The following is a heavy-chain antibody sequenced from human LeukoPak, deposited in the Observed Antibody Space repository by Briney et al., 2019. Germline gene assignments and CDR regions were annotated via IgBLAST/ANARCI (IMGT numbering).Heavy chain of an antibody. Sequence: GGSLRLSCAAFGFTFSSYAMTWVRQAPGKGLEWVSVISGSGTNTDYADSVKGRFTISRDNSKNTLYLQMNSLRAEDTAVYYCAKSFGPVIAAAGTGADWGQGTLVTVSS. V-gene: IGHV3-23*01. CDR2: ISGSGTNT. CDR1: GFTFSSYA. CDR3: AKSFGPVIAAAGTGAD. J-gene: IGHJ4*02. D-gene: IGHD6-13*01.